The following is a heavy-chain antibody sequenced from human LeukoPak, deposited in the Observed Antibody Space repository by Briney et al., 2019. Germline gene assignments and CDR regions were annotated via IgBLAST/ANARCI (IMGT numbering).Heavy chain of an antibody. CDR2: LSYYGSNK. J-gene: IGHJ4*02. V-gene: IGHV3-30*04. CDR1: GFTFSSYA. Sequence: GGSLRLSCAASGFTFSSYAMHGVRQAPGKGLEWVEDLSYYGSNKYYADSVKGRFTISRDNSKNTLYLQMNSLRAEDTAVYYCAREAGYDSSGYYYVFSPHFDYWGQGTLVTVSS. CDR3: AREAGYDSSGYYYVFSPHFDY. D-gene: IGHD3-22*01.